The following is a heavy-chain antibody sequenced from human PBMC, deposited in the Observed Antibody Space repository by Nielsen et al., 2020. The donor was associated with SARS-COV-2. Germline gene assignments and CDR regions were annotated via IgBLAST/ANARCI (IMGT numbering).Heavy chain of an antibody. D-gene: IGHD5-24*01. CDR1: GFIFTTYD. Sequence: GESLKISCAASGFIFTTYDMRWVRQAPGKGLEWVSSISGRGTSTYYADSVRGRFTVSRDNSNSTLFLQMNSLGAEDTALYYCARKTYKGFDIWGQGTMVTVSS. J-gene: IGHJ3*02. CDR3: ARKTYKGFDI. CDR2: ISGRGTST. V-gene: IGHV3-23*01.